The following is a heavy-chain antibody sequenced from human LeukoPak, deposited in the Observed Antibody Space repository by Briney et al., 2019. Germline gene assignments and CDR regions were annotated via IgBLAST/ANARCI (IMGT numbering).Heavy chain of an antibody. J-gene: IGHJ4*02. CDR3: ARRVSGTNRRIDY. CDR1: GITFTNAW. D-gene: IGHD3-10*01. Sequence: TGGSLRLSCAAAGITFTNAWLTWVRQAPGKGLEWIGEINHSGSTNYNPSLKSRVTISVDTSKNQFSLKLSSVTAADTAVYYCARRVSGTNRRIDYWGQGTLVTVSS. V-gene: IGHV4-34*01. CDR2: INHSGST.